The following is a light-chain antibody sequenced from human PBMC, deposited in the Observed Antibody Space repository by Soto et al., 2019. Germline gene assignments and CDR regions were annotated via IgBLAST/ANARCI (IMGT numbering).Light chain of an antibody. Sequence: QSVLTQPASVSASPGQSITISCTGTSSDVGGYNYVSWYQQHPGKAPKLLIYDVSNRPSGVSDRFSGSKSGDTASLTISGLQAEDEADYYCRSYTSSNTFVFGTGTKVNVL. CDR2: DVS. CDR3: RSYTSSNTFV. CDR1: SSDVGGYNY. J-gene: IGLJ1*01. V-gene: IGLV2-14*01.